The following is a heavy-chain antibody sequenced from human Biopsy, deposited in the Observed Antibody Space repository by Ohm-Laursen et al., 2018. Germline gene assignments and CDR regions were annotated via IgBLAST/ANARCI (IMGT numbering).Heavy chain of an antibody. CDR3: ARATNSTGWPYYYFYGMDV. D-gene: IGHD2/OR15-2a*01. CDR2: IYYSWRT. V-gene: IGHV4-59*01. J-gene: IGHJ6*02. CDR1: GGSISSDY. Sequence: SETLSLTCTVSGGSISSDYWSWIRQTPGKGLEWIGYIYYSWRTNYNHSLKSQVTISVDTSKNQFSLRLNSVTAADTVVYYCARATNSTGWPYYYFYGMDVWGQGTTVTVSS.